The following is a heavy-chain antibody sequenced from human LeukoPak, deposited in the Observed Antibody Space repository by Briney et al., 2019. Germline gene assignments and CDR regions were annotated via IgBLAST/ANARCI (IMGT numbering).Heavy chain of an antibody. CDR2: IIPIFGTA. CDR3: ARAGIAARPGLWYYYYMDV. J-gene: IGHJ6*03. CDR1: GGTFSSYA. V-gene: IGHV1-69*13. D-gene: IGHD6-6*01. Sequence: SVKVSCKASGGTFSSYAISWVRQAPGQGLEWMGGIIPIFGTANYAQKFQGRVTITADESTSTAYMELSSLRSEDTAVYYCARAGIAARPGLWYYYYMDVWGKGTTVTVSS.